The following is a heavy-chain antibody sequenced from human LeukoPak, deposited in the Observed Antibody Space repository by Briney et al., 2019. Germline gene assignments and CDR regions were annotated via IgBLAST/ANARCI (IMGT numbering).Heavy chain of an antibody. D-gene: IGHD5-24*01. V-gene: IGHV3-30*18. CDR3: AKDPGRDGYNGFDY. J-gene: IGHJ4*02. Sequence: PGRSLRLSCAASGFTLSNYHMHWFRQAPGKGLEWVAVISYDGSNKYYADSVKGRFTISRDNSKNTLYLQMNSLRAEDTAVYYCAKDPGRDGYNGFDYWGQGALVTVSS. CDR2: ISYDGSNK. CDR1: GFTLSNYH.